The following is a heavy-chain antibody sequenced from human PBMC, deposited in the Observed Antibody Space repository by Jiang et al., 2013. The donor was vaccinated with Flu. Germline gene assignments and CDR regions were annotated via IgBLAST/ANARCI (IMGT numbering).Heavy chain of an antibody. Sequence: AEVKKPGASVKVSCKASGYTFTGYYMHWVRQAPGQGLEWMGWINPNSGGTNYAQKFQGRVTMTRDTSISTAYMELSRLRSDDTAVYYCARVRVDTAGAFDIWGQGTMVTVSS. V-gene: IGHV1-2*02. CDR1: GYTFTGYY. CDR3: ARVRVDTAGAFDI. J-gene: IGHJ3*02. D-gene: IGHD5-18*01. CDR2: INPNSGGT.